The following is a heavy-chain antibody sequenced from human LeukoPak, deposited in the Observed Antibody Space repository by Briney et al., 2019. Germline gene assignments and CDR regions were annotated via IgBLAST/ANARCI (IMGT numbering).Heavy chain of an antibody. CDR1: GASISPYY. CDR3: ARDLSGSLYFDY. D-gene: IGHD3-10*01. J-gene: IGHJ4*02. Sequence: SGTLSLTCTVSGASISPYYWNWIRQPAGKGLEWIGRLYPSGSSDYNPSLKSRVSIFVGTSNNQFSLRVTSVTAADTAIYYCARDLSGSLYFDYWGQGILVTVSA. CDR2: LYPSGSS. V-gene: IGHV4-4*07.